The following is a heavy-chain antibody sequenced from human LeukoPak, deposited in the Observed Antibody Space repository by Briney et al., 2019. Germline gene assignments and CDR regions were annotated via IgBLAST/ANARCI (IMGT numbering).Heavy chain of an antibody. Sequence: ASVKVSCKVSGYSLTELSMQWVRQAPGKGLEWMGGFDPEDGETIYAEKFQGRVTMTEDTSTDTAHMELGSLRSEDTAVYYCAADRADFDSSGYALDYWGQGTLVTVSS. D-gene: IGHD3-22*01. J-gene: IGHJ4*02. CDR1: GYSLTELS. CDR2: FDPEDGET. CDR3: AADRADFDSSGYALDY. V-gene: IGHV1-24*01.